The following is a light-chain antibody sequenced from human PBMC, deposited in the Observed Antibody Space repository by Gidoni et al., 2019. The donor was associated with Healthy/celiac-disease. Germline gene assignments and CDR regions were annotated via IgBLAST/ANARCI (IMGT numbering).Light chain of an antibody. CDR2: KAS. CDR3: QQYNSAWT. J-gene: IGKJ1*01. CDR1: QSISSW. Sequence: DIQMTQSPSTLSASVGDRVTITCRASQSISSWLAWYQQKPGKAPKLLIYKASSLESGVPSRFSGSGSGTEFTLTISSLQPDDFATYYCQQYNSAWTFGQXTKVEIK. V-gene: IGKV1-5*03.